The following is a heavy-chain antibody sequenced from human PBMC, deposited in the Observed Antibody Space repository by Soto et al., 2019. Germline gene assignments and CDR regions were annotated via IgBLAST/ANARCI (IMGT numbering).Heavy chain of an antibody. CDR2: IIPIYGTG. J-gene: IGHJ3*02. D-gene: IGHD2-21*02. V-gene: IGHV1-69*13. CDR1: GGAFSSYA. CDR3: ARDLGGNSFDAFDI. Sequence: SVKVSCKASGGAFSSYAISWVREATGQGLEWMGGIIPIYGTGNYAQKFQGRVTITADGSTSTAYSGVSGLRSAHTAVYYCARDLGGNSFDAFDIWGQGTVDGVS.